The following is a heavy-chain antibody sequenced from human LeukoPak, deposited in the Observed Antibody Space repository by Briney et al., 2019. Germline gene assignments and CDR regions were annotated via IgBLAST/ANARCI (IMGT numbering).Heavy chain of an antibody. J-gene: IGHJ4*02. D-gene: IGHD2-2*01. CDR3: VRDGLASCGRASCLDY. Sequence: ASVKVSCKASGYRFTSYAINWVRQAPGQGFEWMGWIDMNSGKPTYAQGFTGRLVFSLDIAVNTANLQISSLKPEDTAVYYCVRDGLASCGRASCLDYWGQGTLVTVSS. V-gene: IGHV7-4-1*02. CDR1: GYRFTSYA. CDR2: IDMNSGKP.